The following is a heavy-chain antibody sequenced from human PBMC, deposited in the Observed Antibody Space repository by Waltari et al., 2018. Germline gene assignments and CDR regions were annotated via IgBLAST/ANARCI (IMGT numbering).Heavy chain of an antibody. V-gene: IGHV3-30*04. CDR1: EFTLSSYA. Sequence: QVQLVESGGGVVQPGRSLRLSCAASEFTLSSYAMHWVRQAPGKGLQWVSVISYNAMNIYYVDSVKGRFTISRDNSKKTLFLQMNSLRDEDTAIYYCARDYCDRTNCHGMDVWGQGTAVTVSS. CDR2: ISYNAMNI. J-gene: IGHJ6*02. D-gene: IGHD2-2*01. CDR3: ARDYCDRTNCHGMDV.